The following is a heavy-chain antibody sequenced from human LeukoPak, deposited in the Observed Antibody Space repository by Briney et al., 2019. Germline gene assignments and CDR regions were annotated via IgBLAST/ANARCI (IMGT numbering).Heavy chain of an antibody. CDR3: ATMVRGATPHPDY. D-gene: IGHD3-10*01. Sequence: SETLSLTCTVSGGSISSNNYYWGWIRQPPGKGLEWIGSIYYSGSTYYNPSLKSRVTISVDTSKNQFSLKLSSVTAADTAVYYCATMVRGATPHPDYWGQGTRVTVSS. CDR1: GGSISSNNYY. V-gene: IGHV4-39*01. J-gene: IGHJ4*02. CDR2: IYYSGST.